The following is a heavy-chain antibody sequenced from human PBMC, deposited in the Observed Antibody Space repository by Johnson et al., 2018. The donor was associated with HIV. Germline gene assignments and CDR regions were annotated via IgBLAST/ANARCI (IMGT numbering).Heavy chain of an antibody. CDR1: GFTFSSYA. J-gene: IGHJ3*02. CDR3: AKDDSPSGAFDI. D-gene: IGHD3-10*01. Sequence: QVLLVESGGGVVQPGRSLRLSCAASGFTFSSYAMHWVRQAPGKGLEWVAVISYDGSNKYYADSVEGRFTISRDNSKNTLYVQMNSLRVEDTAVYYCAKDDSPSGAFDIWGQGTMVIVSS. V-gene: IGHV3-30*04. CDR2: ISYDGSNK.